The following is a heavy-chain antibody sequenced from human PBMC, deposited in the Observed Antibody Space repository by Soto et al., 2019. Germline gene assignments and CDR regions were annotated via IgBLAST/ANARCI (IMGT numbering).Heavy chain of an antibody. CDR3: ARSPSGSFPSGNAFDI. D-gene: IGHD1-26*01. CDR1: GFDFSTSD. Sequence: PGGSLRLSCAASGFDFSTSDMFWVRQPTGKGLEWVSAIGTHADTFYPDSVKGRFTISRENARNLLYLQMSSLRAGDTAVYYCARSPSGSFPSGNAFDIWGQGTMVTVS. J-gene: IGHJ3*02. V-gene: IGHV3-13*01. CDR2: IGTHADT.